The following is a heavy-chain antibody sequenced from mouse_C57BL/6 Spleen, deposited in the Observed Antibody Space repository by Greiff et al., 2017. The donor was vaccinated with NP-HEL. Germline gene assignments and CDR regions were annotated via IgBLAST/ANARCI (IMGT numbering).Heavy chain of an antibody. CDR1: GFTFSSYA. V-gene: IGHV5-4*01. CDR2: ISDGGSYT. Sequence: EVKLVESGGGLVKPGGSLKLSCAASGFTFSSYAMSWVRQTPEKRLEWVATISDGGSYTYYPDNVKGRFTISRDNAKNNLYLQMSHLKSEDTAMYYCARDRRLRQDYYAMDYWGQGTSVTVSS. D-gene: IGHD2-4*01. CDR3: ARDRRLRQDYYAMDY. J-gene: IGHJ4*01.